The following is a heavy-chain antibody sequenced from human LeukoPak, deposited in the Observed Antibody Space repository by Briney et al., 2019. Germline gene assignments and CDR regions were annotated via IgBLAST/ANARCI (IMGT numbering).Heavy chain of an antibody. CDR1: GFTVSSNY. Sequence: GGSLRLSCAASGFTVSSNYMTWVRQAPGEGLEWVSVIYNGGSTYYADSVKGRFTISRDNSKNTLYLQMNSLRAEDTAVYYCAHPYSSSSSDDAFDVWGQGTMVTVSS. CDR2: IYNGGST. CDR3: AHPYSSSSSDDAFDV. V-gene: IGHV3-53*01. J-gene: IGHJ3*01. D-gene: IGHD6-6*01.